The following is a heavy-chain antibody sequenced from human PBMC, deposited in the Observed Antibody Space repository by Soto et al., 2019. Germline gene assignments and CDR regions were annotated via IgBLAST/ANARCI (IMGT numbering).Heavy chain of an antibody. CDR2: IIPIFGTA. D-gene: IGHD6-13*01. CDR1: GGTFSSYA. V-gene: IGHV1-69*06. Sequence: SVKVSCKASGGTFSSYAISWVRQAPGQGLEWMGGIIPIFGTANYAQKFQGRVTITADKSTSTAYMELSSLRSEDTAVYYCARVGVYSSSWSHWGQGTLVTVSS. CDR3: ARVGVYSSSWSH. J-gene: IGHJ1*01.